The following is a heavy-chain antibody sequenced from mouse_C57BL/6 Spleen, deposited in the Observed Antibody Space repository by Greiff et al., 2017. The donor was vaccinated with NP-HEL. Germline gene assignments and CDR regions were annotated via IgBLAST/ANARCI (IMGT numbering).Heavy chain of an antibody. J-gene: IGHJ3*01. D-gene: IGHD2-4*01. CDR1: GFSLTSYG. Sequence: VKLLESGPGLVAPSQSLSITCTVSGFSLTSYGVDWVRQSPGKGLEWLGVIWGVGSTNYNSALKSRLSISKDNSKSQVFLKMNSLQTDDTAMYYCASEGTYDYDGLAYWGQGTLVTVSA. CDR3: ASEGTYDYDGLAY. V-gene: IGHV2-6*01. CDR2: IWGVGST.